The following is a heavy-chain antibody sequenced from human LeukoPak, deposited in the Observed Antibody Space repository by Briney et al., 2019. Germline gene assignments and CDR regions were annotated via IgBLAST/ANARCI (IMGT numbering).Heavy chain of an antibody. Sequence: SETLSLTCTVSDGSISSSSYYWSWIRQPAGKGLEWIGRVHSSRGSNYNPSLKSRVTMSVDTSKNQVSLKLIAVTAADTAVYYCARENWNYGEDFWGQGALVTVSS. D-gene: IGHD1-7*01. J-gene: IGHJ4*02. CDR3: ARENWNYGEDF. CDR2: VHSSRGS. CDR1: DGSISSSSYY. V-gene: IGHV4-61*02.